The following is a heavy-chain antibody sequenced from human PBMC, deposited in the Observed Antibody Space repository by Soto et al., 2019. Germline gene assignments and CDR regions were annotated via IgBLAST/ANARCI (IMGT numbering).Heavy chain of an antibody. J-gene: IGHJ3*02. D-gene: IGHD6-13*01. V-gene: IGHV3-53*04. CDR2: IYSGGST. Sequence: GESLKISCAASGFTVSSNYMSWVRQAPGKGLEWVSVIYSGGSTYYADSVKGRFTISRHNSKNTLYLQMNSLRAEDTAVYYCARAFPYSSSWYAFDIWGQGTMVTVSS. CDR1: GFTVSSNY. CDR3: ARAFPYSSSWYAFDI.